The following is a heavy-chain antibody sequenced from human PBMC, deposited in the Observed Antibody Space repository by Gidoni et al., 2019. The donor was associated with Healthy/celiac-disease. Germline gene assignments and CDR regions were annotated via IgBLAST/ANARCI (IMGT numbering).Heavy chain of an antibody. CDR2: ISSSSSYT. V-gene: IGHV3-11*06. CDR3: ARARGIAAAGTDNWFDT. CDR1: GFTFSDYY. D-gene: IGHD6-13*01. J-gene: IGHJ5*02. Sequence: GGGLVKPGGSLRLSCAASGFTFSDYYMSWIRQAPGKGLEWVSYISSSSSYTNYADSVKGRFTISRDNAKNSLYLQMNSLRAEDTAVYYCARARGIAAAGTDNWFDTWGQGTLVTVSS.